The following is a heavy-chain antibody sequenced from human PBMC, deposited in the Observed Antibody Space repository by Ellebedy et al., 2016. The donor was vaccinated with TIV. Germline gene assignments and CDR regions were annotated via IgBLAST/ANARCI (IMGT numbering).Heavy chain of an antibody. CDR2: ISSTSGSM. Sequence: PGGSLRLSCEASGFTFSNYSMNWVRQAPGKALEWLSYISSTSGSMYYANSVKGRFTVSRDNAKKSLYLQLNSLRAEDTAVYYCARDAATDDFGDPFDYWGQGTLVTVSS. D-gene: IGHD4-17*01. V-gene: IGHV3-48*04. CDR1: GFTFSNYS. CDR3: ARDAATDDFGDPFDY. J-gene: IGHJ4*02.